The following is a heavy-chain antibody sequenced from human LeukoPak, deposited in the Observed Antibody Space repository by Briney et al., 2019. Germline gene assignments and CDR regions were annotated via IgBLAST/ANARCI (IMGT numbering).Heavy chain of an antibody. CDR1: GGSISSGDYS. V-gene: IGHV4-30-2*01. Sequence: SETLSLTCAVSGGSISSGDYSWSWIRQPPGKGLEWIGYIYHSGRTYYNPSLKSRVTISIDRSKNLFSLKLSSVTAADTAVYYCARDLLWFGEAYFDYWGQGTLVTVSS. CDR3: ARDLLWFGEAYFDY. CDR2: IYHSGRT. D-gene: IGHD3-10*01. J-gene: IGHJ4*02.